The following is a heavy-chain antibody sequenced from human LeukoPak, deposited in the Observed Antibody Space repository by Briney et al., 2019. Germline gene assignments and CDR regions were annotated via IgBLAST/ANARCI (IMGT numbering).Heavy chain of an antibody. D-gene: IGHD3-10*01. J-gene: IGHJ6*02. V-gene: IGHV3-23*01. CDR2: ISGSGDNT. CDR1: RFSFSIYA. CDR3: AKDKIPRGYYGMDV. Sequence: GGSLRLSCAASRFSFSIYAINWVRQAPGKGLEWVSAISGSGDNTYYADSVKGRFTISRDNSKNTLYLQMNSLRAEDSALYYCAKDKIPRGYYGMDVWGRGTTVTVSS.